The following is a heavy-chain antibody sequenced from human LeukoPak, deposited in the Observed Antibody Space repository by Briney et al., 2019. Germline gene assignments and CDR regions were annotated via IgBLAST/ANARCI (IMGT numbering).Heavy chain of an antibody. J-gene: IGHJ6*03. CDR2: ISSSSSYI. V-gene: IGHV3-21*04. D-gene: IGHD4-17*01. CDR3: ARDWRPYGTMDYMDV. Sequence: SGGSLRLSCAASGFTFSSYSMNWVRQAPGKGLEWVSSISSSSSYIYYADSVKGRFTISRDNAKNSLYLQMNSLRAEDTAVYYCARDWRPYGTMDYMDVWGKGTTVTVSS. CDR1: GFTFSSYS.